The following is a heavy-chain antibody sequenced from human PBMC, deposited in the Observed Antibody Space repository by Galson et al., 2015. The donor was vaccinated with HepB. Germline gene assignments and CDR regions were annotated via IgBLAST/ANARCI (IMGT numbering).Heavy chain of an antibody. CDR2: INYSGGTT. CDR1: GFTFSSYT. Sequence: SLRLSCAASGFTFSSYTMSWVRQAPGKGLEWVSTINYSGGTTYHADSVKGRFSISRDNSKNTVYLQMSSLRVEDTAVYYCAKDQAGYCSGGSCYIFDFWGQGILVTVSS. D-gene: IGHD2-15*01. J-gene: IGHJ4*02. V-gene: IGHV3-23*01. CDR3: AKDQAGYCSGGSCYIFDF.